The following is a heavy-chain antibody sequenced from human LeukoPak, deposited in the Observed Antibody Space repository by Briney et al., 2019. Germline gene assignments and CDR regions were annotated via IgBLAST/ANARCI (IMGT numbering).Heavy chain of an antibody. CDR1: GVTFGSYG. J-gene: IGHJ4*02. V-gene: IGHV3-23*01. Sequence: GGSLRLSCKASGVTFGSYGMNWVRQAPGKGLEWVSTLSAGGETAYYADSVKGRFTIYRDNPQNTLYLQMNSLTGDDTATYYCSSSPLGNNYGNAYWGEGTLVTVSS. D-gene: IGHD1/OR15-1a*01. CDR3: SSSPLGNNYGNAY. CDR2: LSAGGETA.